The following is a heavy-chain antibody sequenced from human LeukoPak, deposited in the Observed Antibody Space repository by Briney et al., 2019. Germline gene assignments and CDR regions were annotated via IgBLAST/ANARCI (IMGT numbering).Heavy chain of an antibody. D-gene: IGHD4-17*01. V-gene: IGHV1-3*01. CDR1: GYTFTSYA. CDR2: INAGNGNT. Sequence: ASVKVSCKASGYTFTSYAMHWVRQAPGQRLEWMGWINAGNGNTKYSQKFQGRVTMTTDTSTSTAYMELRSLRSDDTAVYYCARDLDYGDYEPNDYWGQGTLVTVSS. CDR3: ARDLDYGDYEPNDY. J-gene: IGHJ4*02.